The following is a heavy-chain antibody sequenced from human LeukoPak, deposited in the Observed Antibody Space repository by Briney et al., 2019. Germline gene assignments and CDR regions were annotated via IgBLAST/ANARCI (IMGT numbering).Heavy chain of an antibody. CDR1: GGSFSGYY. V-gene: IGHV4-34*01. CDR2: INHSGST. J-gene: IGHJ4*02. Sequence: PSETLSLTCADYGGSFSGYYWSWIRQPPGKGLEWIGEINHSGSTNYNPSLKSRVTISVDTSKYQFSLKLSSVTAADTAVYYCARGKLWFGELLSANDYWGQGTLVTVSS. D-gene: IGHD3-10*01. CDR3: ARGKLWFGELLSANDY.